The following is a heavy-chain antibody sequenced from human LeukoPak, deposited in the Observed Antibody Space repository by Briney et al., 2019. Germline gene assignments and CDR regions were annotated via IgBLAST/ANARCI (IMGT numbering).Heavy chain of an antibody. CDR3: AKDRNKGVAVTAIQTY. Sequence: GGSLRLSCAASGFTFSSYAMSWVRQAPGKGLEWVSTISGSGDSTYYADSVKGRFTISRDNSKNTLYLQMNSLRAEDTAVYYCAKDRNKGVAVTAIQTYWGQGTLVTVSS. J-gene: IGHJ4*02. D-gene: IGHD2-21*02. V-gene: IGHV3-23*01. CDR2: ISGSGDST. CDR1: GFTFSSYA.